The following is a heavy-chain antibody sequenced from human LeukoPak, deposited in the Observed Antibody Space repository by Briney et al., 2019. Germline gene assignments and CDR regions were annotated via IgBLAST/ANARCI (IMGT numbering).Heavy chain of an antibody. D-gene: IGHD2-8*01. CDR2: IYADGRT. CDR3: VRSVFS. J-gene: IGHJ5*02. CDR1: GITLSNYG. Sequence: GGSLRLSCVVSGITLSNYGMSWVRQAPGRGLECVSLIYADGRTFYTDSVRGRFTISRDNSRNTVDLQMNRLRAEDTAVYFCVRSVFSWGQETRVTVSS. V-gene: IGHV3-66*01.